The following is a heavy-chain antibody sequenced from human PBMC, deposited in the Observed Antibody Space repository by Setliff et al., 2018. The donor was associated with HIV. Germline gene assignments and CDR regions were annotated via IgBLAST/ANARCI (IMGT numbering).Heavy chain of an antibody. V-gene: IGHV1-2*06. CDR3: ARDLGIVIPFDY. Sequence: ASVKVSCKASGYSFSGYYMSWIRQAPGQALEWMGRINPNNGATEYAQKFQGRVTMTSDSLTSTAHMELTRLRSDDTAVYYCARDLGIVIPFDYWGQGTLVTVTS. CDR1: GYSFSGYY. J-gene: IGHJ4*02. CDR2: INPNNGAT. D-gene: IGHD3-16*01.